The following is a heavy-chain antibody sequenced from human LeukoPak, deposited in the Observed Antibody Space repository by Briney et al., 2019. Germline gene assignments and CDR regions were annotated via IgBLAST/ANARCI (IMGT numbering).Heavy chain of an antibody. D-gene: IGHD6-13*01. CDR3: AREAAAGSNWFDP. V-gene: IGHV1-2*02. Sequence: ASVKVSCKASGYTFTGYYMHWVRQAPGQGLEWMGWINPNSGGTNYAQKFQGRVTMTRDTSISTAYMELSRLRSDDTAVYYCAREAAAGSNWFDPRGQGTLVTVSS. CDR2: INPNSGGT. CDR1: GYTFTGYY. J-gene: IGHJ5*02.